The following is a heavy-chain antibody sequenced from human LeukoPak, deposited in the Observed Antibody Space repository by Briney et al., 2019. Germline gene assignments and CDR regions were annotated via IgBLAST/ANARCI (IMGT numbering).Heavy chain of an antibody. V-gene: IGHV3-11*01. J-gene: IGHJ3*02. Sequence: PGGSLRLSCAASGFTFSDYYMSWIRQAPGKGLEWVSYISSSGKNICYADSVKGRFTISKDNAKKSLYLQMNSLRVEDTAVYYCAGEARGYMAFQIWGQGTMVTVSS. CDR2: ISSSGKNI. CDR3: AGEARGYMAFQI. D-gene: IGHD2-2*02. CDR1: GFTFSDYY.